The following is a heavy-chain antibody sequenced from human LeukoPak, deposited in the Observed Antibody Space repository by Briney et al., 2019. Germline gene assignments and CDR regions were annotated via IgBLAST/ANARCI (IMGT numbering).Heavy chain of an antibody. V-gene: IGHV4-61*01. CDR3: ARVSYCSSTSCYAGPHFDYYYGMDV. CDR2: IYYSGST. J-gene: IGHJ6*02. Sequence: SETLSLTCTVSGGSVSSGSYYWSWIRQPPGKGLEWIGYIYYSGSTNYNPSLKSRVTISVDTSKNQFSLKLSSVTAADTAVYYCARVSYCSSTSCYAGPHFDYYYGMDVWGQGTTVTVSS. D-gene: IGHD2-2*01. CDR1: GGSVSSGSYY.